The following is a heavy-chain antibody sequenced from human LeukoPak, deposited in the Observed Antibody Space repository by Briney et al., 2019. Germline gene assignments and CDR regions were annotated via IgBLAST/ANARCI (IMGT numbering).Heavy chain of an antibody. J-gene: IGHJ4*02. Sequence: GASVKVSCKASGGTFSSYAISWVRQAPGQGLEWMGGIIPIFGTANYAQKFQGRVTITADESTGTAYMELSSLRSEDTAVYYCARVLLWFGDLTYFDYWGQGTLVTVSS. D-gene: IGHD3-10*01. CDR1: GGTFSSYA. CDR2: IIPIFGTA. V-gene: IGHV1-69*13. CDR3: ARVLLWFGDLTYFDY.